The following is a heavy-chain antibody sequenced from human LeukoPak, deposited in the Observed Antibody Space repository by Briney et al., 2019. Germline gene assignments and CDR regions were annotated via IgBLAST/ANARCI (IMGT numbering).Heavy chain of an antibody. D-gene: IGHD4-17*01. V-gene: IGHV3-66*01. Sequence: GGSLRLSCAASGFSVTSNYMSWVRQAPGKGLEWVSVIHSGDTAYFADSVKGVFSISRDSSRNTLYLQMNNLRAEDTAVYYCARVAGDYAKYYFDFWGQGTLVTVSS. J-gene: IGHJ4*02. CDR2: IHSGDTA. CDR1: GFSVTSNY. CDR3: ARVAGDYAKYYFDF.